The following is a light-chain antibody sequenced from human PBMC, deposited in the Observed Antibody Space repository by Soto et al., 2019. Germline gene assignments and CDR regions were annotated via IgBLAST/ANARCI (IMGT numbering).Light chain of an antibody. V-gene: IGLV1-51*01. Sequence: QSVLTQPPSMSAAPGQKVPISCSGSSSNIGDNFVSWYQHLPGTVPKLLIFDNSQRPSEIPDRFFGSKSGTIATLAITGPQTGDEAVYYCATWDSKLSAVVFGGGTKVTVL. CDR2: DNS. CDR1: SSNIGDNF. CDR3: ATWDSKLSAVV. J-gene: IGLJ2*01.